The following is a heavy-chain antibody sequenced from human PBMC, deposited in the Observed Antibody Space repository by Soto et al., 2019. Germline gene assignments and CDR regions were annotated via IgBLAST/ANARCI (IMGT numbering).Heavy chain of an antibody. CDR3: ARGGVYDFWSGYYYYFDY. CDR2: INHSGST. CDR1: GGSFSGYY. Sequence: SETLSLTCAVYGGSFSGYYWSWIRQPPGKGLEWIGEINHSGSTNYNPSLKSRVTISVDTSKNQFSLKLSSVTAADTAVYYCARGGVYDFWSGYYYYFDYWGQGTLVTVSS. J-gene: IGHJ4*02. D-gene: IGHD3-3*01. V-gene: IGHV4-34*01.